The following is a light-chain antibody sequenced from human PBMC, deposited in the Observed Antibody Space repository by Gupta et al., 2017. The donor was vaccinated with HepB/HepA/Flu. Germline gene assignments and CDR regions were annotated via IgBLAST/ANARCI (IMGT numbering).Light chain of an antibody. CDR3: SSYTSSSTL. J-gene: IGLJ2*01. CDR1: SSDVGGYNY. CDR2: DVS. Sequence: ALTHPASVSGSPGRSITTPSTGTSSDVGGYNYVSWYQQHPGKAPKLMIYDVSNRPSGVSNRFSGSKSGNTASLTIPGLQAEDEADYYCSSYTSSSTLFGGGTKLTVL. V-gene: IGLV2-14*03.